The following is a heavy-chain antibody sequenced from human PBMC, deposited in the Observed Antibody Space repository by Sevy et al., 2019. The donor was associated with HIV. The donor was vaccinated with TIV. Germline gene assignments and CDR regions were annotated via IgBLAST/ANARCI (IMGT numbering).Heavy chain of an antibody. D-gene: IGHD1-26*01. CDR2: IFPGDSDT. Sequence: GESLKISCKGSEYDFSTYWIAWVRQMPGKGLELMGIIFPGDSDTRYSPSFQGQVTISADDSIRTSYLQWRSLKASDTAIYYCARRCLLQRGGDYFYYGLDVWGQGTTVTVSS. CDR3: ARRCLLQRGGDYFYYGLDV. J-gene: IGHJ6*02. CDR1: EYDFSTYW. V-gene: IGHV5-51*01.